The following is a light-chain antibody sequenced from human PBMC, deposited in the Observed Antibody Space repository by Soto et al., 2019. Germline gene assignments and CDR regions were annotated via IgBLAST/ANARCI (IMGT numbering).Light chain of an antibody. V-gene: IGKV1D-12*01. J-gene: IGKJ4*01. Sequence: DIQMTQSPSSVSASVGDRVTITCRASQGIGSWLAWYQQKPGKAPNLLIYAASSLQSGVPSRFSGSGSGTDFTLTISSLHPEDFATYYCQQADRFPLTFGGGTKVDIK. CDR3: QQADRFPLT. CDR1: QGIGSW. CDR2: AAS.